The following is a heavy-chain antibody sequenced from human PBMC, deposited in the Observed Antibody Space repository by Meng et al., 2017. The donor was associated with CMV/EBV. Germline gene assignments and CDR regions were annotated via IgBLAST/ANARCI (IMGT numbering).Heavy chain of an antibody. V-gene: IGHV4-59*08. CDR3: ARGPMVRGVIGYYYYGMDV. Sequence: SETLSLTCTVSGGSISSYYWNWIRQPPGKGLEWIGYIYYSGSTNYNPSLKSRVTISVDTSKNQFSLKLSSVTAADTAVYYCARGPMVRGVIGYYYYGMDVWGQGTTVTVSS. CDR1: GGSISSYY. J-gene: IGHJ6*02. D-gene: IGHD3-10*01. CDR2: IYYSGST.